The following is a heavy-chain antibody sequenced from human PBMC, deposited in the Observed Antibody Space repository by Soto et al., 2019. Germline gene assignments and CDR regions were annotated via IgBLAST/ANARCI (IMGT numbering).Heavy chain of an antibody. CDR2: ISGSGGST. J-gene: IGHJ4*02. CDR1: VFTFRSYS. V-gene: IGHV3-23*01. Sequence: PWGSLILSCAASVFTFRSYSRSWVRQAPVKGLEWVSAISGSGGSTYYADSVKGLFTISRDNSKNTLYLQMNSLRAEDTAVYYCAKSVRARFARPLLGPPDYWGQGTLVTVSS. CDR3: AKSVRARFARPLLGPPDY. D-gene: IGHD3-16*01.